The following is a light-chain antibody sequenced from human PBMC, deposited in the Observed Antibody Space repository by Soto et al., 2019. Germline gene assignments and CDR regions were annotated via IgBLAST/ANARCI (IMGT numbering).Light chain of an antibody. CDR3: QQYSIWPYT. V-gene: IGKV3-15*01. Sequence: EIVMTQSPATLSVSPGERATLSCRASQSVSSNLAWYQQKPGQAPRLLIYGASTRATGIPARFSGSGSGTECTLTIGSLQYDDFAVYYCQQYSIWPYTFGQGTKLEI. J-gene: IGKJ2*01. CDR1: QSVSSN. CDR2: GAS.